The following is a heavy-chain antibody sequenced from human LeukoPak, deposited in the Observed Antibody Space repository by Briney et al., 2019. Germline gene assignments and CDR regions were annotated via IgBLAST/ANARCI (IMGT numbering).Heavy chain of an antibody. Sequence: GGSLRLSCAASGFTFSNAWMSWVRQAPGKGLECLANIKEDGSETYYADSVKGRFTISRDNPKNLLFLQINSLRVEDTAVYYCARETPRRGETRDGYHWGQGTLVTVSS. CDR1: GFTFSNAW. V-gene: IGHV3-7*01. D-gene: IGHD5-24*01. CDR2: IKEDGSET. J-gene: IGHJ4*02. CDR3: ARETPRRGETRDGYH.